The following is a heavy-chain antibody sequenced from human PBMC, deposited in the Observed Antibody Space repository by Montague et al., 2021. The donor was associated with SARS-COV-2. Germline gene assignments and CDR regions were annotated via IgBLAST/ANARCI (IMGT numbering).Heavy chain of an antibody. V-gene: IGHV4-61*01. Sequence: SETLSLTCIVSGGSVSSCSYYWSWIRQPPGKGLEWIGYIYYSGSTNYNPSLKSRVTISVDTSKNQFSLKLSSVTAADTAVYYCATDPWRITIFGVVTRYGMDVWGQGTTVTVSS. CDR2: IYYSGST. J-gene: IGHJ6*02. CDR1: GGSVSSCSYY. D-gene: IGHD3-3*01. CDR3: ATDPWRITIFGVVTRYGMDV.